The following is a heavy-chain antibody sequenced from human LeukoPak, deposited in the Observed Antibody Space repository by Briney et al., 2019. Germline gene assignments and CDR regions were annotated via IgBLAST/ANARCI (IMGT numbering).Heavy chain of an antibody. V-gene: IGHV3-23*01. D-gene: IGHD3-16*01. J-gene: IGHJ4*02. CDR2: ISGSGGST. CDR1: GFIFSIYA. Sequence: GGSLRLSCAASGFIFSIYAMSWVRQAPGKGLEWVSTISGSGGSTYYADSVKGRFTISRDNSKNTLYLQMNSLRAEDTAVYYCAYKTPYDYFDYWGQGTLVTVSS. CDR3: AYKTPYDYFDY.